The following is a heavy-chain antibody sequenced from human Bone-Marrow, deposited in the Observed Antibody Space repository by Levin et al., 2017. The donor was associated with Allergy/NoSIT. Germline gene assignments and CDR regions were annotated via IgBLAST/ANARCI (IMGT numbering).Heavy chain of an antibody. D-gene: IGHD6-19*01. CDR3: AREAGYSTAWYPDY. CDR1: GFSFSTYA. CDR2: ISNDGSNK. Sequence: GESLKISCAASGFSFSTYALHWVRQAPGKGLEWVAVISNDGSNKYYADSVTGRFTISRDDSKNTLYLQMSSLRPEDTAVYYCAREAGYSTAWYPDYWGQGALVTVSS. J-gene: IGHJ4*02. V-gene: IGHV3-30-3*01.